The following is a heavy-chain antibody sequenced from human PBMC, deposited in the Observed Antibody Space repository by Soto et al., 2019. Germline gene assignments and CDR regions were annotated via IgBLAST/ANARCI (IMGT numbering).Heavy chain of an antibody. D-gene: IGHD2-2*01. CDR2: INSDGSST. Sequence: PGGSLRLSCAASGFTFGSYWMHWVRQAPWKGLVWVSRINSDGSSTSYADSVKGRFTISRDNAKNTLYLQMNSLRAEDTAVYYCAREPQSESYLARGFDYWGQGTLVTVSS. V-gene: IGHV3-74*01. J-gene: IGHJ4*02. CDR3: AREPQSESYLARGFDY. CDR1: GFTFGSYW.